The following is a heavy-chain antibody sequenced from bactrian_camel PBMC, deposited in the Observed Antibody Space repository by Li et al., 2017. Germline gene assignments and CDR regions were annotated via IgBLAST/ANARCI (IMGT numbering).Heavy chain of an antibody. J-gene: IGHJ4*01. D-gene: IGHD4*01. CDR2: IESRGTT. CDR3: AADHARHTIATMTLGFDY. CDR1: ASIYSSFC. V-gene: IGHV3S53*01. Sequence: HVQLVESGGGSVQVGGSLRLSCAASASIYSSFCMGWFRQAPGKEREGVASIESRGTTAYADFVMGRFTIFKDKAKNTLYLQMNSLEPEDTGMYVCAADHARHTIATMTLGFDYLGQGTQVTVS.